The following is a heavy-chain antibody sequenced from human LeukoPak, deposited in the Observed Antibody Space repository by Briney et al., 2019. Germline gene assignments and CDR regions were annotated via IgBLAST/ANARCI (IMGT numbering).Heavy chain of an antibody. D-gene: IGHD4-23*01. CDR3: AKDRSLDGGNSNGYFDS. V-gene: IGHV3-23*01. J-gene: IGHJ4*02. CDR2: ISGSAGST. CDR1: GFTFSSYA. Sequence: PGGSLRFSWAASGFTFSSYAMNWVRQAPGKGLEWVSIISGSAGSTYYADSVKGRFTISRDNSKNTLFLQMNSLRAEDTAVYYCAKDRSLDGGNSNGYFDSWGQGTLVTVSS.